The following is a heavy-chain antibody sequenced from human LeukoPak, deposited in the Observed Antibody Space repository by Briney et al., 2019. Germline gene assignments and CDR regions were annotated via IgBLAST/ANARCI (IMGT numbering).Heavy chain of an antibody. CDR2: ISGSGGRT. CDR3: AIKDDILTGFDY. V-gene: IGHV3-23*01. CDR1: GFTFSSYA. D-gene: IGHD3-9*01. J-gene: IGHJ4*02. Sequence: GGSLRLSCAASGFTFSSYAMSWVREAPGKGLEWVSAISGSGGRTYYADSVKGRFTTSRDNSKNTLYLQMNSLRAEDTAVYYCAIKDDILTGFDYWGQGTLVTVSS.